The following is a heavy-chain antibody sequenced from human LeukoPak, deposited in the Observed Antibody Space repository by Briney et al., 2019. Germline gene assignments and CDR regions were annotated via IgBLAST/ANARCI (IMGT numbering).Heavy chain of an antibody. CDR1: EFTFSDYH. J-gene: IGHJ4*02. CDR3: AAGRDITVAGPGGYFDY. Sequence: GRSLRLSCAASEFTFSDYHMNWIRQAPGKGLEWVSYISPGGDDIYFADSVEGRFILSRDNAKNSLSLQMNSLTAEDTAVYYCAAGRDITVAGPGGYFDYWGRGTLVTVSS. V-gene: IGHV3-11*01. D-gene: IGHD6-19*01. CDR2: ISPGGDDI.